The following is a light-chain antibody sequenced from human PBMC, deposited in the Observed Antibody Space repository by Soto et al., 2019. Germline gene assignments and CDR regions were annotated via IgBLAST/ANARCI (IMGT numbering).Light chain of an antibody. CDR3: QSYDLRLRNYV. CDR1: TSNIGAPYD. CDR2: GDN. J-gene: IGLJ1*01. V-gene: IGLV1-40*01. Sequence: QSALTQPPSVSGAPGQRVSISCTGSTSNIGAPYDVHWYQHLPGTAPKLLIYGDNNRPSGVPDRFSGSKSGTSASMAIIRLQAEDECDYYCQSYDLRLRNYVLGRGTKVTVL.